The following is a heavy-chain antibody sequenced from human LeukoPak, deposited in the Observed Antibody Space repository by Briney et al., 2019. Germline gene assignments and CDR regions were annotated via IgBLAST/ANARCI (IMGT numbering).Heavy chain of an antibody. V-gene: IGHV4-39*01. D-gene: IGHD3-10*01. J-gene: IGHJ5*02. Sequence: SETLSLTCTVSGGSISNSSKYWGWIRQPPGKGLEWIGNIYYSGSIYYNPSLKSRVAIFVDTPNNQFSLKLSSVTAADTAVYYCATPRGASNWFDPWGQGALVTVSS. CDR1: GGSISNSSKY. CDR2: IYYSGSI. CDR3: ATPRGASNWFDP.